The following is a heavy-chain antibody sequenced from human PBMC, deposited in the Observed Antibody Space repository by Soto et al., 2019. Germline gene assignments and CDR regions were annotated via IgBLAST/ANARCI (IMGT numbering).Heavy chain of an antibody. V-gene: IGHV3-23*01. CDR2: ISGSGDST. J-gene: IGHJ4*02. CDR1: GFTFSSYA. CDR3: ARRGSGSYYDY. Sequence: EVQLLESGGGLVQPGGSLRLSCAASGFTFSSYAMSWVRQAPGKGLEWVSVISGSGDSTYYADSVKGRFTISRDNSKNTLYLQMNSLRAVDTAVYYCARRGSGSYYDYWGQGTLVTVSS. D-gene: IGHD1-26*01.